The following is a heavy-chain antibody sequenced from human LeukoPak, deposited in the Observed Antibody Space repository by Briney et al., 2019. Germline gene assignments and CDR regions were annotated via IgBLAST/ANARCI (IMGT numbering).Heavy chain of an antibody. V-gene: IGHV1-46*01. CDR3: ARHPSPQLHHFDY. D-gene: IGHD2-2*01. CDR1: GYTFTSYY. J-gene: IGHJ4*02. Sequence: ASVKVSCKASGYTFTSYYMHWVRQAPGQGLEWMGIINPSGDSTSYEQRFQGRLTMTRDTSTNTVYMELSSLRSEDTAVYYCARHPSPQLHHFDYWGQGTLVTVPS. CDR2: INPSGDST.